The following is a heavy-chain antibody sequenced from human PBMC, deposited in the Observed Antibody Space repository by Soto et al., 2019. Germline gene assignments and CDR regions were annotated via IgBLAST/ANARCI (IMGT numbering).Heavy chain of an antibody. J-gene: IGHJ5*02. CDR2: ISRSGSS. V-gene: IGHV4-59*01. CDR1: GGSIFSDD. Sequence: PSETLSLTCTVSGGSIFSDDWTWIRQPPGKGLEWIGYISRSGSSSYAPSLKGRVTFSTDTSKNQVSPKMTYVTVADTAVYYCARGYWFDPWGPGTLVTV. CDR3: ARGYWFDP.